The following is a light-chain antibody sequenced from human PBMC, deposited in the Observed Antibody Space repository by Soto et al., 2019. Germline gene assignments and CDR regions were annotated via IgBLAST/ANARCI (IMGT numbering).Light chain of an antibody. V-gene: IGLV2-14*01. J-gene: IGLJ1*01. CDR2: EVT. CDR1: SSDVGGYNY. Sequence: QSALTQPASVSGSPGQSITISCTGTSSDVGGYNYVSWYQHHPGKAPKFMIYEVTNRTSGVSNRFSGSKSGNTASLTISGLQAEDEADYYCSSYTSSSTLVFGTGTKLTVL. CDR3: SSYTSSSTLV.